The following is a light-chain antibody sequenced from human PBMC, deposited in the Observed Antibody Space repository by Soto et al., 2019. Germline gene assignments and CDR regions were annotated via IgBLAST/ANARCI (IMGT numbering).Light chain of an antibody. V-gene: IGLV1-44*01. Sequence: QSVLTQPPSASGTPGQRVAFSCSGSSSNIGANTLNWYQQLPAAAPNLLIYSHSQRPSGVPDRFSGSKSGTSASLAISGLQSDDEADYYCAAWDDSLNGYVFGTGTKLTVL. CDR2: SHS. CDR1: SSNIGANT. CDR3: AAWDDSLNGYV. J-gene: IGLJ1*01.